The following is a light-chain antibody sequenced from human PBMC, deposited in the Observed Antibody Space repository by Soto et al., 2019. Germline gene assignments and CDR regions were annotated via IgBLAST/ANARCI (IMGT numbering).Light chain of an antibody. V-gene: IGLV4-69*01. CDR2: INYDGTH. J-gene: IGLJ3*02. CDR3: QSLGTGIQV. CDR1: SGYSTYA. Sequence: QAVVTQSPSASASLGASVKLTCTLSSGYSTYAITWHQQQSEKGPRFLMKINYDGTHSKGDGFFDRFSGSSSGAERHLTISSLQSDDEADYYCQSLGTGIQVFGGGTKLTVL.